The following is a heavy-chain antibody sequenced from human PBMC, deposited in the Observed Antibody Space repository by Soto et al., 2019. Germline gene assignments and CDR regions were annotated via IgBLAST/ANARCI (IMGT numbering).Heavy chain of an antibody. D-gene: IGHD3-10*02. J-gene: IGHJ4*02. CDR2: VTGGNGDT. Sequence: QVQLVQSGAEVKEPGASVKLSCKASGFIFTSHVVHWVRQAPGQRLEWMGWVTGGNGDTKYSQKFQGRVTITRDTSATTAYMELSRLTSEDKAIYYCARDSGVRGPSGDLDYWGQGTLVTVSS. V-gene: IGHV1-3*01. CDR1: GFIFTSHV. CDR3: ARDSGVRGPSGDLDY.